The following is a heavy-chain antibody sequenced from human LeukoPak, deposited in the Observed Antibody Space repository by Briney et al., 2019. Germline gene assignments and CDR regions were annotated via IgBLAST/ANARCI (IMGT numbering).Heavy chain of an antibody. D-gene: IGHD3-9*01. CDR2: MNSEGSSA. J-gene: IGHJ3*01. CDR3: ARDSDILTGLVWHVLDL. V-gene: IGHV3-74*01. Sequence: GGSLRLSCAASGFPFSSYWMHWVRQAPGKGLVWVSRMNSEGSSASYADSVKGRFTISRDNAKNTLYLQMNSLRAEDTAMYYCARDSDILTGLVWHVLDLWGQGTMATVSS. CDR1: GFPFSSYW.